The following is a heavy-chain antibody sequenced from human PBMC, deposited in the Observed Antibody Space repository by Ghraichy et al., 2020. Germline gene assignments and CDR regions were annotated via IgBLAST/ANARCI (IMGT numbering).Heavy chain of an antibody. J-gene: IGHJ6*02. D-gene: IGHD3-3*01. CDR2: IKQDGSEK. V-gene: IGHV3-7*01. Sequence: GGSLRLSCAASGFIFSSYWMTWVRQAPGKGLEWVANIKQDGSEKYYVDSVKGRFTISRDNAKNSLYLQMNSLRAEDTAVYYCARDDFWSGYLSAGYYYILDVWGQGTTVTVSS. CDR1: GFIFSSYW. CDR3: ARDDFWSGYLSAGYYYILDV.